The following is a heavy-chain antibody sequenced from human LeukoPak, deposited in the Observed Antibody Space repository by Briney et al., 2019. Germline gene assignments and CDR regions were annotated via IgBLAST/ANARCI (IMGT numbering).Heavy chain of an antibody. V-gene: IGHV3-53*01. J-gene: IGHJ4*02. Sequence: GGSLRLSCAASGFTVSNYYMSWVRQAPGKGLEWVSVIHSGGTTNYADSVKGRFTISRDNSKNTLYLQMNSLRAEDTAVYYCASLNPHYFDYWGQGTLVTVSS. CDR2: IHSGGTT. CDR3: ASLNPHYFDY. CDR1: GFTVSNYY.